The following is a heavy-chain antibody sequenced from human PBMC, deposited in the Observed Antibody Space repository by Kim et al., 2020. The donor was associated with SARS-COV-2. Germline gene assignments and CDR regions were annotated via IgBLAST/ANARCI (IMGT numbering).Heavy chain of an antibody. J-gene: IGHJ6*02. CDR1: GFTLSSYA. V-gene: IGHV3-30-3*01. CDR2: ISYDGSHN. D-gene: IGHD3-10*01. CDR3: ARDPWSRLRGLIYSYYAMDV. Sequence: GGSLRLSCAASGFTLSSYALHWVRQAPGKGLEWVAVISYDGSHNYYADSVKSRFTISRDNSKNTLSLQMNSLRAEDTAVYHCARDPWSRLRGLIYSYYAMDVWGQGTTVTVSS.